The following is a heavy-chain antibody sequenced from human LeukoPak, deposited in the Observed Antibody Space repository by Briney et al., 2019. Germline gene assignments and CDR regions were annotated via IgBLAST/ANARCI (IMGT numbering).Heavy chain of an antibody. J-gene: IGHJ4*02. CDR3: AREDIARGSFSY. Sequence: PGGSLRLSCAASGFTFSSYGMHWVRQAPGKGLEWIGYIYYSGSTNYNPSLKSRVTISVDTSKNQFSLKLSSVTAADTAVYYCAREDIARGSFSYWGQGTLVTVSS. D-gene: IGHD3-16*01. CDR1: GFTFSSYG. V-gene: IGHV4-59*01. CDR2: IYYSGST.